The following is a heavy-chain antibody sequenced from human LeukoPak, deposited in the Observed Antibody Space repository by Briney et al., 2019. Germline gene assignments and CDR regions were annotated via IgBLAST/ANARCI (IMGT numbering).Heavy chain of an antibody. CDR3: ARRVVDTLDYYYYYMDV. V-gene: IGHV3-30-3*01. CDR2: ISYDGSNK. Sequence: PGGSLRLSCAASGFTFSSYAMHWVRQAPGKGLEWVAVISYDGSNKYYADSVKGRFTISRDNSKNTLYLQMNSLRAEDTAVYYCARRVVDTLDYYYYYMDVWGKGTTVTVSS. CDR1: GFTFSSYA. D-gene: IGHD5-18*01. J-gene: IGHJ6*03.